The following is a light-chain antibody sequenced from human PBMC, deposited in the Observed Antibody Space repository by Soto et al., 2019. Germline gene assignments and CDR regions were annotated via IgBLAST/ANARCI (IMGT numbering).Light chain of an antibody. Sequence: DIQMTQSPSTLSASVGDRVTITCRASQSLNGWLVWYQQKPGRAPKLLIYRASSLGTGVPSRFSGTVSGTEFTLTISRLRPDDFATYYCQQYHSYPLTFGGGTRVEI. J-gene: IGKJ4*01. V-gene: IGKV1-5*03. CDR1: QSLNGW. CDR2: RAS. CDR3: QQYHSYPLT.